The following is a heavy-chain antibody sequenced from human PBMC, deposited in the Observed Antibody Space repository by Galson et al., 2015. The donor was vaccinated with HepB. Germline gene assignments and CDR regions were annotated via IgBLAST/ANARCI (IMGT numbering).Heavy chain of an antibody. D-gene: IGHD1-26*01. Sequence: SLRLSCAASGFTFSSYSMNWVRQAPGKGLEWVANIKQDGSEKYYVDSVKGRFTISRDNAKNSLYLQMNSLRAEDTAVYYCARWYGGYYDYWGQGTLVTVSS. J-gene: IGHJ4*02. V-gene: IGHV3-7*03. CDR1: GFTFSSYS. CDR3: ARWYGGYYDY. CDR2: IKQDGSEK.